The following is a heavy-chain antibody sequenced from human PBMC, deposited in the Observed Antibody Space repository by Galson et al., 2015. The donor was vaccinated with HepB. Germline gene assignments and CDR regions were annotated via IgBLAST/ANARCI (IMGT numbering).Heavy chain of an antibody. J-gene: IGHJ4*02. CDR3: ARDLAIAVAGIDY. V-gene: IGHV3-21*01. CDR1: GFTFSSYS. Sequence: SLRLSCAASGFTFSSYSMNWVRQAPGKGLEWVSSISSSSSYIYYADSVKGRFTISRDNAKNSLYLQMNSLRAEDTAVYYCARDLAIAVAGIDYWGQGTLVTVSS. D-gene: IGHD6-19*01. CDR2: ISSSSSYI.